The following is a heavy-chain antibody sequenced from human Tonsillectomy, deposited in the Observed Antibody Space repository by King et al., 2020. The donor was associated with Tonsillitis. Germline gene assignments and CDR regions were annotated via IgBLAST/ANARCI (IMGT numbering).Heavy chain of an antibody. Sequence: VQLVESGGGLVQPGGSLRLSCAASGFTFSDYYFDWVRQAPGKGLEWVARIRNKPNSYTTEYAASAKGRFTISRDDSKDLLYLQMNSLNTEDTAVYLCGWSYGAESQYKNYWEYWGQGTLGTVS. CDR1: GFTFSDYY. CDR3: GWSYGAESQYKNYWEY. V-gene: IGHV3-72*01. J-gene: IGHJ4*02. D-gene: IGHD3-10*01. CDR2: IRNKPNSYTT.